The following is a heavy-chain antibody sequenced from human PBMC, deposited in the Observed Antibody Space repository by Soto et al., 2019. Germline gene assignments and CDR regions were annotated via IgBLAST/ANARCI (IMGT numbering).Heavy chain of an antibody. CDR2: ISGSGGST. D-gene: IGHD5-12*01. CDR1: GFTFSSYA. CDR3: AKGRGPLYGGYDY. V-gene: IGHV3-23*01. Sequence: EVQLLESGGGLVQPRGSLRLSCAASGFTFSSYAMSWVRQAPGKGLEWVSAISGSGGSTYYADSVKGRFTISRDNSKNTLYLQMNSLGAEDTAVYYCAKGRGPLYGGYDYWGQGTLVTVSS. J-gene: IGHJ4*02.